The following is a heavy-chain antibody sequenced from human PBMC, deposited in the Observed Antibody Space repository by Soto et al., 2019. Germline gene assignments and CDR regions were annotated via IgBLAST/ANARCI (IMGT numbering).Heavy chain of an antibody. J-gene: IGHJ4*02. D-gene: IGHD6-19*01. CDR2: INPNSGGT. CDR3: ARGAGQWLAYTPFDY. Sequence: ASLKDSFKESGYTYTGYYMHWVRQAPGQGLEWMGWINPNSGGTNYAQKFQGWVTMTRDTSISTAYMELSRLRSGDTAVYYCARGAGQWLAYTPFDYWGQGTRVSVNS. CDR1: GYTYTGYY. V-gene: IGHV1-2*04.